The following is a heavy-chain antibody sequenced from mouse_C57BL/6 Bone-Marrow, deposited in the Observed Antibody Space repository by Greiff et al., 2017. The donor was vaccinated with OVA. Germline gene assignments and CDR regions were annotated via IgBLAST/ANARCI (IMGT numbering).Heavy chain of an antibody. V-gene: IGHV10-1*01. CDR3: VGQNYYYGSSWDFDV. Sequence: DAGGGLVQPKGSLKLSCAASGFSFNTYAMNWVRQAPGKGLEWVARIRSKSNNYATYYADSVKDRFTISRDDSESMLYLQMNNLKTEDTAMYYGVGQNYYYGSSWDFDVWGTGTTVTVSS. CDR2: IRSKSNNYAT. CDR1: GFSFNTYA. D-gene: IGHD1-1*01. J-gene: IGHJ1*03.